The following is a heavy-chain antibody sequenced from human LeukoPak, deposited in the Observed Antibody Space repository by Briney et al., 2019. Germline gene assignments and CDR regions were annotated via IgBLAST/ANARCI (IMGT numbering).Heavy chain of an antibody. Sequence: SETLSLTCAVYGASFSDYYWSWIRRPPGKGLEWIGEINHSGSTNDNPSLKSRVTISIDTFQNQFSLKLSSVIAADTAVYYCASGRAIFGVVHFDYWGQGTLVAVSS. CDR3: ASGRAIFGVVHFDY. J-gene: IGHJ4*02. CDR1: GASFSDYY. D-gene: IGHD3-3*01. CDR2: INHSGST. V-gene: IGHV4-34*01.